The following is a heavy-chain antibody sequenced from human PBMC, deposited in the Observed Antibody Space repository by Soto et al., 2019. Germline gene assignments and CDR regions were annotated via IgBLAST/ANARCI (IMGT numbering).Heavy chain of an antibody. V-gene: IGHV4-30-4*01. CDR1: GGSISSGDYY. CDR2: IYYSGST. Sequence: KPSETLSLTCTVSGGSISSGDYYWSWIRQPPGKGLEWIGYIYYSGSTYYNPSLKSRVTISVDASKNQFSLKLSSVTAADTAVYYCARDRDSSGFLFDYWGQGTLVTVSS. D-gene: IGHD3-22*01. CDR3: ARDRDSSGFLFDY. J-gene: IGHJ4*02.